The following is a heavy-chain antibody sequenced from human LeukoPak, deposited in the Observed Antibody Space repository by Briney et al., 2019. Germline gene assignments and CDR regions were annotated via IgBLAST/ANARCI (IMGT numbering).Heavy chain of an antibody. CDR1: GGSISSNTYF. CDR3: ATSDTVSTYNWFDP. V-gene: IGHV4-39*01. Sequence: SSETLSLTCNVSGGSISSNTYFWGWIRRPPGKGLEWIGSIRYSGSTYYNPSLKSRVTTSVDTSKNQFSLNLSSLTAADTAVYYCATSDTVSTYNWFDPWGQGTLVTVS. D-gene: IGHD5/OR15-5a*01. J-gene: IGHJ5*02. CDR2: IRYSGST.